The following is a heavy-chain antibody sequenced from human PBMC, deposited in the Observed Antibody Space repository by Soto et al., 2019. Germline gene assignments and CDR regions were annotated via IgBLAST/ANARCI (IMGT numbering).Heavy chain of an antibody. CDR2: INPNSGGT. V-gene: IGHV1-2*02. Sequence: QVQLVQSGAEVKKPGASVKVSCKASEYTFTAYYMHWVRQAPGEGLEWMGWINPNSGGTNYAQKFKGRVTMTRDTSISTAYMELSRLRSDDTAVYYCARDRDPLYSSDRYVGAYWGQGTLVTVSS. J-gene: IGHJ4*02. CDR3: ARDRDPLYSSDRYVGAY. CDR1: EYTFTAYY. D-gene: IGHD6-19*01.